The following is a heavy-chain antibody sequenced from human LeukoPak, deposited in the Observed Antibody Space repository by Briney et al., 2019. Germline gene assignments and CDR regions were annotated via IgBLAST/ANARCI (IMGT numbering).Heavy chain of an antibody. CDR3: ARGYGGTDY. CDR2: IYYSGST. D-gene: IGHD4-23*01. CDR1: GGSLSSCY. V-gene: IGHV4-59*01. J-gene: IGHJ4*02. Sequence: SETLSLTCTVSGGSLSSCYWNWIRQPPGKGLEWIGYIYYSGSTNYNPSLKSRVTISVDTTKNQFSLKLSSVTSADTAVYYCARGYGGTDYWGQGTLVTVSS.